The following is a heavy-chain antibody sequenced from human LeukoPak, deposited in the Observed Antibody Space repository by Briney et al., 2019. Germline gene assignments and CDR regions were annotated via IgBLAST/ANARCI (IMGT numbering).Heavy chain of an antibody. D-gene: IGHD3-10*01. CDR3: ARERIYYGPGGDLRDARLFYYYGMDV. J-gene: IGHJ6*02. CDR2: IYCGGKT. Sequence: GSLRLSCAGSGLTGSSNCMSWVRQASGKGLEWVPVIYCGGKTKQAGSVKGRFTISRDNSKNTLYLQMSSLRDEDTAVYYCARERIYYGPGGDLRDARLFYYYGMDVWGQGTTVTVSS. CDR1: GLTGSSNC. V-gene: IGHV3-53*01.